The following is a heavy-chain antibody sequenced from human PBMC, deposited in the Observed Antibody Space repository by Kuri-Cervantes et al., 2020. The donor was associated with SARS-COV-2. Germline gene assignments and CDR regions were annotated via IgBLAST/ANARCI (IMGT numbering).Heavy chain of an antibody. CDR1: GYTFTSYG. CDR3: ARESSDGSYYVSRGLNYDYYYMDV. V-gene: IGHV1-18*01. D-gene: IGHD1-26*01. Sequence: SVKLSCKPSGYTFTSYGICWVRQAPGQGLEWMGWISAYNGNTNYAQKLQGRVTMTTDTSTSTAYMELRSLRSDDTAVYYCARESSDGSYYVSRGLNYDYYYMDVWGKGTTVTVSS. J-gene: IGHJ6*03. CDR2: ISAYNGNT.